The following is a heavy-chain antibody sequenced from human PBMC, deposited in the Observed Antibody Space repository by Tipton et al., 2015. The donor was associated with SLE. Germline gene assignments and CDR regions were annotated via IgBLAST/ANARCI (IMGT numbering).Heavy chain of an antibody. CDR1: GYSISSGYY. CDR3: ARVRTSGSFDNWFDP. J-gene: IGHJ5*02. CDR2: IYHSGST. V-gene: IGHV4-38-2*02. D-gene: IGHD1-26*01. Sequence: TLSLTCTVSGYSISSGYYWGWIRQPPGKGLEWIGNIYHSGSTYYNPSLKSRVTISVDTSKNQFSLKLSSVTAADTAVYYCARVRTSGSFDNWFDPWGQGTLVTVSS.